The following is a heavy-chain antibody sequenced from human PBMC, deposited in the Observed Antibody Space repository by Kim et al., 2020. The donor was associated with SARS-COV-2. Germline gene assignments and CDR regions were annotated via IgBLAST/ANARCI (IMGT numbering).Heavy chain of an antibody. J-gene: IGHJ6*02. V-gene: IGHV1-18*04. Sequence: ASVKVSCKASGYTFTSYGISWVRQAPGQGLEWMGWISAYNGNTNYAQKLQGRVTMTTDTSTSTAYMELRSLRSDDTAVYYCARVYYDFWSGYYYYYYGMDVWGQGTTVTVSS. D-gene: IGHD3-3*01. CDR3: ARVYYDFWSGYYYYYYGMDV. CDR1: GYTFTSYG. CDR2: ISAYNGNT.